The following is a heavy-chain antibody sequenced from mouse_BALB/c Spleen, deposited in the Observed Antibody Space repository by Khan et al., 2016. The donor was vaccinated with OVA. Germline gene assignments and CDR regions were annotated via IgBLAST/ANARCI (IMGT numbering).Heavy chain of an antibody. CDR2: ISDGGTYI. V-gene: IGHV5-4*02. Sequence: EVELVESGGGLVKPGGSLKLSCAASGFTFSDYYMYWVRQTPEKRLEWVATISDGGTYISYPDHVKGRFTISRDNAKNHLYLQMCSLKSEVTALYYCSRGYYCDPFAYWGHGTLVTVSA. J-gene: IGHJ3*01. CDR1: GFTFSDYY. CDR3: SRGYYCDPFAY. D-gene: IGHD2-13*01.